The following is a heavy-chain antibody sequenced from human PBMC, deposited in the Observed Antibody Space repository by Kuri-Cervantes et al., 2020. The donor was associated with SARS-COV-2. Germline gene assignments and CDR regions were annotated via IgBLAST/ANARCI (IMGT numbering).Heavy chain of an antibody. V-gene: IGHV1-8*01. Sequence: ASVEVSCKAFGYTFTSYDINWVRQATGQGLEWMGWMNPNSGNTGYAQKFQGRVTMTTDTSTSTAYMELRSLRSDDTAVYYCARVPITGTTVYFDYWGQGTLVTVSS. D-gene: IGHD1-7*01. CDR2: MNPNSGNT. CDR3: ARVPITGTTVYFDY. J-gene: IGHJ4*02. CDR1: GYTFTSYD.